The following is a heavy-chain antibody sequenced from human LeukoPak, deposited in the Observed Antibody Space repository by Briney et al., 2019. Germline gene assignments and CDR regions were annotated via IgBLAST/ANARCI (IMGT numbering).Heavy chain of an antibody. V-gene: IGHV3-23*01. CDR3: AKSYDSGSYWDY. Sequence: PGGSLRLSCAASGFTFSSYAMSWVRQAPGKGLEWVSGISGSGGGTDYADSVKGRFTISRDNSKNTLNLQMDSLRAEDTAVYYCAKSYDSGSYWDYWGQGTLVTVSS. J-gene: IGHJ4*02. CDR2: ISGSGGGT. D-gene: IGHD3-10*01. CDR1: GFTFSSYA.